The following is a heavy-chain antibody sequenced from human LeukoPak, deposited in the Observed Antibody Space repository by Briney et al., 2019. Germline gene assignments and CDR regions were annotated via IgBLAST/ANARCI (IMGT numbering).Heavy chain of an antibody. Sequence: KPGGSLRLSCAASGFTFSSYSMNWVRQAPGKGLEWVSSISSSGTHIYYAESLKGRFTISRDNAQNSLYLQMNSLRADDTAVYYCARGPFYDYGLDVWGQGTTVTVFS. CDR1: GFTFSSYS. CDR3: ARGPFYDYGLDV. J-gene: IGHJ6*02. CDR2: ISSSGTHI. V-gene: IGHV3-21*01.